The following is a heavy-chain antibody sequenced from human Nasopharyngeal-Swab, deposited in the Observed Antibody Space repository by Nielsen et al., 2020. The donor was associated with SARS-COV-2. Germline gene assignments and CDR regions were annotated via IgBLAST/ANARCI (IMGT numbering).Heavy chain of an antibody. CDR3: ARDESGDYLGLPFDH. CDR2: VFSSGST. V-gene: IGHV4-39*07. D-gene: IGHD4-17*01. Sequence: WIRRPPGKGLEWIGTVFSSGSTYNTSLKSRVTMSVDTSKNQFSLKLTSVTAADTAVYYCARDESGDYLGLPFDHWGRGTLVTVSS. J-gene: IGHJ4*02.